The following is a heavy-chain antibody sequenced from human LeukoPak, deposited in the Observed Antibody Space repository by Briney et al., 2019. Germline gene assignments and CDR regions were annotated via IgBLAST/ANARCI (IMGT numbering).Heavy chain of an antibody. Sequence: PGGSLRLSCAASGFTFSSYAMHWVRQAPGKGLEWVAVISYDGSNKYYADSVKGRFTISRDNSKNTLYLQMNSLRAEDTAVYYCARETRGDSNAFDIWGQGTMVTVSS. J-gene: IGHJ3*02. D-gene: IGHD4-17*01. V-gene: IGHV3-30-3*01. CDR2: ISYDGSNK. CDR1: GFTFSSYA. CDR3: ARETRGDSNAFDI.